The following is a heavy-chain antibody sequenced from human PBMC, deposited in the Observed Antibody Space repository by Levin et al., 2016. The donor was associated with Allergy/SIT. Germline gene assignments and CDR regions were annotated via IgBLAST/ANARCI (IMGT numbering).Heavy chain of an antibody. Sequence: SETLSLTCTVSGGSISSYYWSWIRQPPGKGLEWIGYIYYSGSTNYNPSLKSRVTISVDTSKNQFSLKLSSVTAADTAVYYCASGLMVYDGFWFDPWGQGTLVTVSS. CDR1: GGSISSYY. CDR3: ASGLMVYDGFWFDP. V-gene: IGHV4-59*01. CDR2: IYYSGST. D-gene: IGHD2-8*01. J-gene: IGHJ5*02.